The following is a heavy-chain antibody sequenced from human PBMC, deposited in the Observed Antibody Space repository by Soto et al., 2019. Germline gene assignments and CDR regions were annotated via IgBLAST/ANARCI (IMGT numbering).Heavy chain of an antibody. J-gene: IGHJ4*02. CDR3: MVRGLILEFEN. Sequence: EVQLLESGGGLVQPGGSLRLSCVASGFTFRSYAMSWVRQASGKGPEWVSGIGIRGGSTYYADSVKGRFTISRDDSKNTVHLQMNSLRAEDTAVYYCMVRGLILEFENWGQGALVTVSS. V-gene: IGHV3-23*01. CDR2: IGIRGGST. D-gene: IGHD3-10*01. CDR1: GFTFRSYA.